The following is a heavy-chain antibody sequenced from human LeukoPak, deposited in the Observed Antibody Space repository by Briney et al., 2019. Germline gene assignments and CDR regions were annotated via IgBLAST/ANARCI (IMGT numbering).Heavy chain of an antibody. CDR3: ARTGGSGSYSDY. J-gene: IGHJ4*02. D-gene: IGHD3-10*01. CDR1: GGSISSYY. Sequence: SETLSLTCTVSGGSISSYYWSWIRQPPGKGLEWIGYIYYSGSTNYNPSLKSRVTISVDTSKNQFSLKLSSVTAADTAVYYCARTGGSGSYSDYWGQGTLVTVSS. V-gene: IGHV4-59*01. CDR2: IYYSGST.